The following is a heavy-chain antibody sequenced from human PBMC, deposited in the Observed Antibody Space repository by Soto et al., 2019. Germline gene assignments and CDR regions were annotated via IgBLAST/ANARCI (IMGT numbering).Heavy chain of an antibody. CDR2: IYYSGST. Sequence: QVQLQESGPGLVKPSQTLSLTCTVSGRSISSGGYYWSWILQHPGKGLEWIGYIYYSGSTYYSPSLKSRVTISVDTSKNQFSLKLSSVTAADTAVYYCARTWTTDDNWFDPWGQGTLVTVSS. D-gene: IGHD4-4*01. V-gene: IGHV4-31*03. CDR3: ARTWTTDDNWFDP. CDR1: GRSISSGGYY. J-gene: IGHJ5*02.